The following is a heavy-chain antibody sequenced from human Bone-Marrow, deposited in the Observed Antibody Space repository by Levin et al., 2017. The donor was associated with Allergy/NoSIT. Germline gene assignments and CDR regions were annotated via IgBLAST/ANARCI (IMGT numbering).Heavy chain of an antibody. Sequence: QPGGSLRLSCVASGFTFSSYGMHWVRQAPGKGLEWVAVISYDGSNKYYADSVKGRFTISRDNSKNTLYVQMNSLRAEDTAVYYCARSEYYDSSGVYDYWGQGTLVTVSS. CDR1: GFTFSSYG. J-gene: IGHJ4*02. D-gene: IGHD3-22*01. CDR2: ISYDGSNK. CDR3: ARSEYYDSSGVYDY. V-gene: IGHV3-30*03.